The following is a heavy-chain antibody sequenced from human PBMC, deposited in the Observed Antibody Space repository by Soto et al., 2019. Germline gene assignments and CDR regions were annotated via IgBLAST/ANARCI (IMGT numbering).Heavy chain of an antibody. CDR2: ISYDGSNK. V-gene: IGHV3-30-3*01. D-gene: IGHD6-6*01. CDR1: GFTFSSYA. Sequence: GGSLRLSCAASGFTFSSYAMHWVRQAPGKGLEWVAVISYDGSNKYYADSVKGRFTISRDNSKNTLYLQMNSLRAEDTAVYYCARDVGIAARLDYFDYWGPGTLVTVSS. J-gene: IGHJ4*02. CDR3: ARDVGIAARLDYFDY.